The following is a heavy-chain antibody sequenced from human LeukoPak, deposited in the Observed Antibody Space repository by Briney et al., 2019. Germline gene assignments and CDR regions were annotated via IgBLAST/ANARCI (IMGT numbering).Heavy chain of an antibody. CDR3: ARGSPDIVVVPAAMSYNYGMDV. CDR2: IIPIFGTA. CDR1: GGTFSSYA. D-gene: IGHD2-2*01. J-gene: IGHJ6*04. V-gene: IGHV1-69*06. Sequence: SVKVSCKASGGTFSSYAISWVRQAPGQGLEWMGGIIPIFGTANYAQKFQGRVTITADKSTSTAYMELSSLRSEDTAVYYCARGSPDIVVVPAAMSYNYGMDVWGKGTTVTVSS.